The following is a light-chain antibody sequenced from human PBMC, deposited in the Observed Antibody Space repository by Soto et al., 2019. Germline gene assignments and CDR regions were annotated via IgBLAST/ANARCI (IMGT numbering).Light chain of an antibody. CDR1: QSVSTN. CDR3: QHYNELPLT. V-gene: IGKV3-15*01. Sequence: EIVMTQSPATLSVSPGXRATLSCRASQSVSTNLAWYQQKPGQGPRLLIFGASTRAIGIPARFSGSGSGTDFTLTISSLQSEDFAVYYCQHYNELPLTFGGGTKVESK. J-gene: IGKJ4*01. CDR2: GAS.